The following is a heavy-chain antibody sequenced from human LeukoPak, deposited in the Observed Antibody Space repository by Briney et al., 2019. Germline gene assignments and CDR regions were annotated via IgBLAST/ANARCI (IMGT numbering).Heavy chain of an antibody. CDR1: GGSISTYY. CDR3: ARQIASAGTAGFDF. CDR2: IYSTGST. Sequence: SETLSLTCTVSGGSISTYYWSWIRQPPGKGLEWIGRIYSTGSTNYNPSLKSRVTMSVDTSKNQFSLRLRSVTAADTAVYYCARQIASAGTAGFDFWGQGALVTVSS. V-gene: IGHV4-4*07. D-gene: IGHD6-13*01. J-gene: IGHJ4*02.